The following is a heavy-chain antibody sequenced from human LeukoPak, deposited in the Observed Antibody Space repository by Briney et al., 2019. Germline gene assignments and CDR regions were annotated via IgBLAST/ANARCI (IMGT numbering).Heavy chain of an antibody. D-gene: IGHD3-10*01. J-gene: IGHJ4*02. Sequence: ASVKVSCKASGYTFISYGISWVRQAPGQGLEWMGWISAHNGNTNYAQKLQGRVTMTTDTSTSTASMELRSLRSDDTAVYYCARAINYYGSGSYGGYFDYWGQGTLVTVPS. CDR2: ISAHNGNT. CDR1: GYTFISYG. V-gene: IGHV1-18*01. CDR3: ARAINYYGSGSYGGYFDY.